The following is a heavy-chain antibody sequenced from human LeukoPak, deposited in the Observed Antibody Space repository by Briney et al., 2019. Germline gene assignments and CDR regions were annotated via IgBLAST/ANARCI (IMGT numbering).Heavy chain of an antibody. V-gene: IGHV1-2*02. J-gene: IGHJ4*02. Sequence: ASVKVSCKASGYTFTGYYMHWVRQAPGPGLEXXXXXXPNSGGTNYAQKFQGRVTMTRDTSISTAYMELSRLRSDDTAVYYCARSYYDSSGYYYELSDYWGQGTLVTVSS. CDR3: ARSYYDSSGYYYELSDY. CDR1: GYTFTGYY. D-gene: IGHD3-22*01. CDR2: XXPNSGGT.